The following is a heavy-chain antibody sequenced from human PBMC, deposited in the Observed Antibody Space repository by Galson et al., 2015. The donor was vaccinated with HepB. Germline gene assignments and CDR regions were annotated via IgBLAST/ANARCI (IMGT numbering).Heavy chain of an antibody. CDR2: IIPIFVTA. Sequence: SVKVSCKASGGTFSSYAFSWVRQAPGQGLEWVGGIIPIFVTANYAQNFQGRLTITADESTSTVYMELSSLRSEDTALYYCAKATDDYSANPYYCFDYWGPGTLVTVSS. J-gene: IGHJ4*02. CDR1: GGTFSSYA. D-gene: IGHD4-11*01. CDR3: AKATDDYSANPYYCFDY. V-gene: IGHV1-69*01.